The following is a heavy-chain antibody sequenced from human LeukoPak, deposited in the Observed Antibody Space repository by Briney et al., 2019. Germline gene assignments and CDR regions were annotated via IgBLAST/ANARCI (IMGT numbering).Heavy chain of an antibody. CDR3: ARGLAYYYDSSAYFLDY. CDR1: GFTFSSYA. D-gene: IGHD3-22*01. J-gene: IGHJ4*02. CDR2: ISYDGSNK. Sequence: GGSLRLSCAASGFTFSSYAMHWVRQAPGKGLEWVAVISYDGSNKYYADSVKGRFTISRDNPKNTLYLQMNSLRAEDTAVYYCARGLAYYYDSSAYFLDYWGQGTLVTVSS. V-gene: IGHV3-30*04.